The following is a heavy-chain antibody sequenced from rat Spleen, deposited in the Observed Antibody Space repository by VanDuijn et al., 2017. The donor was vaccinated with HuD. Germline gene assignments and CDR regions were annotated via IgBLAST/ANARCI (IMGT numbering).Heavy chain of an antibody. D-gene: IGHD1-4*01. V-gene: IGHV5-25*01. Sequence: EVHLVESGGGLVQPGRSLKLSCAASGFIFSKYDMAWVRQTPTKGLEWVASISPSGASTHYRDSVKGRFTISRDHAKSILYLQMDSLRSEDTATYYCARHSAGYGVMDAWGQGASVTVSS. CDR3: ARHSAGYGVMDA. CDR2: ISPSGAST. J-gene: IGHJ4*01. CDR1: GFIFSKYD.